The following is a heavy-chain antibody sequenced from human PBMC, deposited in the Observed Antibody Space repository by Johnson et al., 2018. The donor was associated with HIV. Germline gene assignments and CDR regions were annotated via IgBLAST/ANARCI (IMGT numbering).Heavy chain of an antibody. CDR1: GFTFSSYG. Sequence: QVQLVESGGGLVQPGGSLRLSCAASGFTFSSYGMHWVRQAPGKGLEWVAFIRYYGSHKYYADSVTGRFTISRDNSKNTLYLQMGSLRAEATAVYYCAREVAGDYGDSPGAFDIWGQGTMVTVSS. V-gene: IGHV3-30*02. J-gene: IGHJ3*02. CDR3: AREVAGDYGDSPGAFDI. D-gene: IGHD4-17*01. CDR2: IRYYGSHK.